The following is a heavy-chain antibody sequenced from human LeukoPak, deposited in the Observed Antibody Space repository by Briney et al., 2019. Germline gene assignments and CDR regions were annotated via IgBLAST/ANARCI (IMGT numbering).Heavy chain of an antibody. CDR3: AKERRRVDTAMVRSYYFEN. CDR1: GFTFSISA. V-gene: IGHV3-23*01. CDR2: ITGNGATT. Sequence: GGSLRLSCAASGFTFSISAMSWVRQTPGKGLEWVSSITGNGATTYYSDSVKGRFTISRDNSKNTLSLQMNSLRAEDTAVYFCAKERRRVDTAMVRSYYFENWGQGTLVTVSS. D-gene: IGHD5-18*01. J-gene: IGHJ4*02.